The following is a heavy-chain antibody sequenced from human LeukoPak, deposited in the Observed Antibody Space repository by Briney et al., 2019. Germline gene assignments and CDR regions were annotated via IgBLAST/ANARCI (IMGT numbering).Heavy chain of an antibody. J-gene: IGHJ3*01. Sequence: SETLSLTCAVSGGPTNTVSYYWGWIRQPPGKGLEWIGSIYYSGSTYYNPSLQSRVTISIDTSKNQFSLMLNFVTAADTAVYYCARHRPYSNSWKDAFDVWSQGTMLTVSS. CDR2: IYYSGST. CDR3: ARHRPYSNSWKDAFDV. CDR1: GGPTNTVSYY. D-gene: IGHD4-11*01. V-gene: IGHV4-39*01.